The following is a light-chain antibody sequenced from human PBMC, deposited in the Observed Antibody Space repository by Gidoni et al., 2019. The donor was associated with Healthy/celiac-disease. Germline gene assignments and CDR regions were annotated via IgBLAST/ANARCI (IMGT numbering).Light chain of an antibody. CDR2: WAS. CDR1: QSVVYSSNNKNY. CDR3: QQYYSTRLT. V-gene: IGKV4-1*01. J-gene: IGKJ4*01. Sequence: DIVMTQSPDSLAVSLGARATINCKSSQSVVYSSNNKNYLAWYQQKPGQPPKLLIYWASTRESGVPDRFSGSGSGTDFTLTISSLQAEDVAVYYCQQYYSTRLTFGGGTKVEIK.